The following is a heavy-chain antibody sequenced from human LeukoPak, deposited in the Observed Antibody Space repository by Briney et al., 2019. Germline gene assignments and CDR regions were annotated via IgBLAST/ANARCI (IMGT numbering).Heavy chain of an antibody. CDR2: ITTSSSYI. CDR1: GFTFSTYT. Sequence: TGGSLRLSCAASGFTFSTYTMNWVRQSPGKGLEWVSSITTSSSYIYYADSLKSRFTISRDNAKNSLYLQMNSLRAEDTAVYYCARADDYVWGSYRYWFDYWGQGTLVTVSS. V-gene: IGHV3-21*01. J-gene: IGHJ4*02. D-gene: IGHD3-16*02. CDR3: ARADDYVWGSYRYWFDY.